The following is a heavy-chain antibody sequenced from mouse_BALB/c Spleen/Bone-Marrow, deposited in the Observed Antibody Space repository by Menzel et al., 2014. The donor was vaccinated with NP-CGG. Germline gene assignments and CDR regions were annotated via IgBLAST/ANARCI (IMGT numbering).Heavy chain of an antibody. J-gene: IGHJ4*01. CDR2: MWAGGDT. D-gene: IGHD2-3*01. CDR1: GFSLTSYG. V-gene: IGHV2-9*02. Sequence: VQRVESGPGLVAPSQSLSITCTVSGFSLTSYGVHWVRQPPGKGLEWLGVMWAGGDTNYNSALTSRLNIIKDNSKSQVFLKMNSLQADDTAMYYCAREGGWLLRNYYAMDYWGQGTSVTVSS. CDR3: AREGGWLLRNYYAMDY.